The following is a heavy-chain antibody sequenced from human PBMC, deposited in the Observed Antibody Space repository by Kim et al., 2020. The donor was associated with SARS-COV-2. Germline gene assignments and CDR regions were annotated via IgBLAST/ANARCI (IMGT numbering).Heavy chain of an antibody. CDR2: ISYSGSP. J-gene: IGHJ4*02. CDR1: DGSISSANYY. D-gene: IGHD1-1*01. CDR3: AREPSTYKPLDY. Sequence: SETLSLTCTVSDGSISSANYYWNWLRQPPGKGLEWIGYISYSGSPYYNPSLKRRVTISIDTSKNQVSLKLKSVTAADTAVYYCAREPSTYKPLDYWGQG. V-gene: IGHV4-30-4*01.